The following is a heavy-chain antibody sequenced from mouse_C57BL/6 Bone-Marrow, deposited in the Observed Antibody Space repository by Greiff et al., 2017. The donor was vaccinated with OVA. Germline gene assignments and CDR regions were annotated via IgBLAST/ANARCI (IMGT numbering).Heavy chain of an antibody. Sequence: QVQLQQSGPGLVQPSQSLSITCTVSGFSLTSYGVHWVRQSPGKGLEWLGVIWSGGSTDYNAAFISRLSISKDNSKSQVFFKMNSLQADDTAIYYCATDGYYEDYYAMDYWGQGTSVTVSS. CDR2: IWSGGST. D-gene: IGHD2-3*01. CDR1: GFSLTSYG. CDR3: ATDGYYEDYYAMDY. J-gene: IGHJ4*01. V-gene: IGHV2-2*01.